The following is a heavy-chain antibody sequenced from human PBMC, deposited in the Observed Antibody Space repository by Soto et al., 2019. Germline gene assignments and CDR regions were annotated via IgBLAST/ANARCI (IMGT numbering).Heavy chain of an antibody. CDR3: ARTFGNRYYYYYMDV. V-gene: IGHV4-34*01. CDR1: GGSFSGYY. J-gene: IGHJ6*03. Sequence: ASETLSLTCAVYGGSFSGYYWSWIRQPPGKGLEWIGEINHSGSTNYNPSLKSRVTISVDTSKNQFSLKLSSVTAADTAVYYCARTFGNRYYYYYMDVWGKGTTVTVSS. D-gene: IGHD3-10*01. CDR2: INHSGST.